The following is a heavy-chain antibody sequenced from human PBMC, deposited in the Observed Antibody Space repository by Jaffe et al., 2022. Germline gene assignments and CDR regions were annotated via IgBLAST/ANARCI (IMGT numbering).Heavy chain of an antibody. D-gene: IGHD2-21*02. CDR1: GYSISSGYY. Sequence: QVQLQESGPGLVKPSETLSLTCAVSGYSISSGYYWGWIRQPPGKGLEWIGSIYHSGSTYYNPSLKSRVTISVDTSKNQFSLKLSSVTAADTAVYYCARQIGAVTADDYWGQGTLVTVSS. CDR2: IYHSGST. J-gene: IGHJ4*02. CDR3: ARQIGAVTADDY. V-gene: IGHV4-38-2*01.